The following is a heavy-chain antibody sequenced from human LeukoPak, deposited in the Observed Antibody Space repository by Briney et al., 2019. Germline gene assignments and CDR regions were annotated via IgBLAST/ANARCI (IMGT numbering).Heavy chain of an antibody. CDR3: ARGLEFAPVPEHE. J-gene: IGHJ4*02. D-gene: IGHD2-2*01. CDR1: RYTFTSYD. CDR2: MNPNSGNT. V-gene: IGHV1-8*01. Sequence: ASVKVSCKASRYTFTSYDINWVRQATGQGLEWMGWMNPNSGNTGYAQKFQGRVTMTRNTSISTAYMELSSLRSEDTAVYYCARGLEFAPVPEHEGGPGTLVTVSS.